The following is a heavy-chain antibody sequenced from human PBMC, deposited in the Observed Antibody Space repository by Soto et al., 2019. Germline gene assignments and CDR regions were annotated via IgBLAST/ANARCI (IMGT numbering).Heavy chain of an antibody. Sequence: GWSLRLSCAASGFTFSSYWMHWVRQAPGKGLVWVSRINSDGSSTSYADSVKGRFTISRDNAKNTLYLQMNSLRAEDTAVYYCARFAYGHTFDYWGQGTLVTVSS. CDR1: GFTFSSYW. V-gene: IGHV3-74*01. D-gene: IGHD3-10*01. CDR3: ARFAYGHTFDY. J-gene: IGHJ4*02. CDR2: INSDGSST.